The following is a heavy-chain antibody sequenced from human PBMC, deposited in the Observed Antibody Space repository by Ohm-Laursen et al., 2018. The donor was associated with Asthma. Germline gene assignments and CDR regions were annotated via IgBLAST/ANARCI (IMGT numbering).Heavy chain of an antibody. D-gene: IGHD1-14*01. CDR3: ARAYPDLIDN. Sequence: GQTLSLACAASGFTFSTYWMHWVRQAAGKGLGWVSRIKSDGSITTYADSVRGRFTISRDNAKNTLYLQMSSLSVEDTAVYYCARAYPDLIDNWGQGTLVTVSS. V-gene: IGHV3-74*01. CDR2: IKSDGSIT. J-gene: IGHJ4*02. CDR1: GFTFSTYW.